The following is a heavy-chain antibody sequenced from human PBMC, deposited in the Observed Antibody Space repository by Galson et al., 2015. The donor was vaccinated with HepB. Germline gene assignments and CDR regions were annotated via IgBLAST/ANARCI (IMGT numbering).Heavy chain of an antibody. CDR3: ARRRITMVRGLPTGENYFDY. CDR2: IYYSGST. V-gene: IGHV4-39*01. J-gene: IGHJ4*02. CDR1: GGSISSSSYY. D-gene: IGHD3-10*01. Sequence: SETLSLTCTVSGGSISSSSYYWGWIRQPPGKGLEWIGSIYYSGSTYYNPSLKSRVTISVDTSKNQFSLKLSSVTAADTAVYYCARRRITMVRGLPTGENYFDYWGQGTLVTVSS.